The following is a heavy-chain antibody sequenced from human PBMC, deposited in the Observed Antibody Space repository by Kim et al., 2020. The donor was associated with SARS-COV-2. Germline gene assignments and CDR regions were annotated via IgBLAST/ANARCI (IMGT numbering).Heavy chain of an antibody. J-gene: IGHJ3*02. CDR3: VKGQQLAQGAFDI. D-gene: IGHD6-13*01. CDR1: GFTFSSYA. Sequence: GGSLRLSCSASGFTFSSYAMHWVRQAPGKGLEYVSAISSNGGSTYYADSVKGRFTISRDNSKNTLYLQMSSLRAEDTAVYYCVKGQQLAQGAFDIWGQGTMVTVSS. CDR2: ISSNGGST. V-gene: IGHV3-64D*06.